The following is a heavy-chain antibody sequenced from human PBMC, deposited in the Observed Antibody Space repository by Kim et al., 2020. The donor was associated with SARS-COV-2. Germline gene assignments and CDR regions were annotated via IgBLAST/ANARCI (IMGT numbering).Heavy chain of an antibody. CDR1: GFTFSSYA. D-gene: IGHD3-22*01. CDR3: AKRYYYDSSGYYLFDY. CDR2: IIGSGGST. V-gene: IGHV3-23*01. Sequence: GGSLRLSCAASGFTFSSYAMSWVRQAPGKGLEWVSAIIGSGGSTYYADSVKGRFTISRDNSKNTLYLQMNSLRAEDTAVYYCAKRYYYDSSGYYLFDYWGQGTLVTVSS. J-gene: IGHJ4*02.